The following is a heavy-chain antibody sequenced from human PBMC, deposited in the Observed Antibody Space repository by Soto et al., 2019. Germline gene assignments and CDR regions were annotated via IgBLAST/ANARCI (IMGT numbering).Heavy chain of an antibody. Sequence: GESLKISCKGSEYSFANYWIGWVRQTPGKGLEWMGSIYPTDSDSKYSPSFQGQVTISADKSISTAYLQWSSLKASDTAMYYCARSYCSGGACYSGKCYYYFAMDVWGQGTTVTAP. CDR3: ARSYCSGGACYSGKCYYYFAMDV. CDR1: EYSFANYW. CDR2: IYPTDSDS. D-gene: IGHD2-15*01. V-gene: IGHV5-51*01. J-gene: IGHJ6*02.